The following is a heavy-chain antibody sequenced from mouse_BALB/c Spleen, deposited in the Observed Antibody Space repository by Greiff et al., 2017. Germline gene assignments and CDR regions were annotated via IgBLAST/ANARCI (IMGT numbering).Heavy chain of an antibody. D-gene: IGHD1-1*01. CDR1: GYTFTSYW. CDR3: ARRGTVVRYFDV. V-gene: IGHV1-87*01. J-gene: IGHJ1*01. Sequence: FQLQQPGAELVKPGASVKLSCKASGYTFTSYWMQWVKQRPGQGLEWIGAIYPGDGDTRYTQKFKGKATLTADKSSSTAYMQLSSLASEDSAVYYCARRGTVVRYFDVWGAGTTVTVSS. CDR2: IYPGDGDT.